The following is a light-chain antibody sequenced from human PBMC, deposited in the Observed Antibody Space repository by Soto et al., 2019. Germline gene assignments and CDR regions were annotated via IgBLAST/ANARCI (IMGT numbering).Light chain of an antibody. Sequence: EIVLTQSPATLSLSPGERATLSCRASQSVSSYLAWYQQKPGQAPRLLIYDASNRATGIPARFSGSGSGTEFILTISSLQPDDFASYCCQHYGGMWTFGQGTKVDIK. CDR2: DAS. V-gene: IGKV3-11*01. CDR3: QHYGGMWT. J-gene: IGKJ1*01. CDR1: QSVSSY.